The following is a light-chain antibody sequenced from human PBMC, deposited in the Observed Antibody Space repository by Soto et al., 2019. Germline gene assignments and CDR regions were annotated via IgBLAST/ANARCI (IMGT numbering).Light chain of an antibody. CDR2: DTT. CDR1: TGAVTNGHY. CDR3: LLSYNGPYV. J-gene: IGLJ1*01. V-gene: IGLV7-46*01. Sequence: QAGVTQEPSLTLSPGGTVTLTCGSSTGAVTNGHYPYWFQQKPGQAPRTLIYDTTNRHSWTPARFSGSLLGGKAALTLSGAQPEDEAEYYCLLSYNGPYVFGTGTKVTVL.